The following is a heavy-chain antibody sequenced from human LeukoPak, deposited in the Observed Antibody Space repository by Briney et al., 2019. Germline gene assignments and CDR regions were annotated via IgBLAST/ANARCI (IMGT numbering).Heavy chain of an antibody. J-gene: IGHJ3*02. Sequence: GGSLRLSCAASGFTFSSYWMHWVRQAPGKGLVWVSRINSDGSSTSYADSVNGRFTISRDNAKNTLYLQMNSLRAEDTAVYYCARGTTVAHNAFDIWGQGTMVTVSS. CDR2: INSDGSST. D-gene: IGHD4-23*01. V-gene: IGHV3-74*01. CDR3: ARGTTVAHNAFDI. CDR1: GFTFSSYW.